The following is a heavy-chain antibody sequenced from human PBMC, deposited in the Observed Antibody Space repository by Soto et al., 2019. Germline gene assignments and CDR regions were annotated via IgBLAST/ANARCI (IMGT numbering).Heavy chain of an antibody. CDR2: ISANNGNT. CDR3: ARDRGSYALDY. J-gene: IGHJ4*02. Sequence: QVQLVQSGAEVKKPGASVKVSCKASGYTFTNYGITWVRQAPGQGLEWMGWISANNGNTNYEQKLQGRVTMTTDTSTSTAYRELRSLRSDDTAVYDCARDRGSYALDYWGQGTLVTVSS. D-gene: IGHD1-26*01. CDR1: GYTFTNYG. V-gene: IGHV1-18*01.